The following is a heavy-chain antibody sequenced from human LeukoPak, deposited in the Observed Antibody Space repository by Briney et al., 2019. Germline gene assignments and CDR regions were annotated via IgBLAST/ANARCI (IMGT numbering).Heavy chain of an antibody. CDR2: INAGNGNT. Sequence: ASVKVSCKASGYTFTSYAMHWVRQAPGQRLEWMGWINAGNGNTKYSQKFQGRVTMTRNTSISTAYMELSSLRSEDTAVYYCARGRSSDWSKKNWFDPWGQGTLVTVSS. D-gene: IGHD6-19*01. CDR3: ARGRSSDWSKKNWFDP. CDR1: GYTFTSYA. V-gene: IGHV1-3*01. J-gene: IGHJ5*02.